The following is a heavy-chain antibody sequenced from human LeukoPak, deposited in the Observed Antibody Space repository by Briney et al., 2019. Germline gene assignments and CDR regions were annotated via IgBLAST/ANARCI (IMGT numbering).Heavy chain of an antibody. CDR3: ARGLEAEWELLDY. V-gene: IGHV1-2*02. J-gene: IGHJ4*02. CDR2: INPNSGGT. CDR1: GYTFTPSD. D-gene: IGHD1-26*01. Sequence: ASLRASSTASGYTFTPSDMHWVRQARGEGPEWRGWINPNSGGTNHAQKFQGRVTMTRDTSISTAYMELSRLRSDDTAVYYCARGLEAEWELLDYWGQGTLVTVSS.